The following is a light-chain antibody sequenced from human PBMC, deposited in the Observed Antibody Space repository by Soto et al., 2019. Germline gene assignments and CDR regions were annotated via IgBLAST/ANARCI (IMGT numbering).Light chain of an antibody. CDR1: QSVSSN. J-gene: IGKJ4*01. CDR3: QQYGTSPLT. V-gene: IGKV3-20*01. CDR2: GAS. Sequence: EIVLTQSPATLSLSPGERATLSFRASQSVSSNLAWYQQKPGQAPRLLIYGASSRATGIPDRFSGSGSGTDFTLTITRLGPEDFAVYFCQQYGTSPLTFGGGTKVDIK.